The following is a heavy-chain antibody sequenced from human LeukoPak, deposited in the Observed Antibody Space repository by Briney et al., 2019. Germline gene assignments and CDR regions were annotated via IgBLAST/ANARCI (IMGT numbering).Heavy chain of an antibody. J-gene: IGHJ4*02. CDR1: GFTFSSYA. V-gene: IGHV3-30*04. Sequence: GGSLRLSCAASGFTFSSYAMHWVRQAPGKGLEWVAVISYDGSNKYYADSVKGRFTISRDNSKNTLYLQMNSLRAEDTAVYYCAKDSRTSLITTNWGQGTLVTVSS. D-gene: IGHD3-22*01. CDR2: ISYDGSNK. CDR3: AKDSRTSLITTN.